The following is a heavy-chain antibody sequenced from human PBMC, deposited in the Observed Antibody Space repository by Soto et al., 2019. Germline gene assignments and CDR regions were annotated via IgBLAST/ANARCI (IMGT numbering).Heavy chain of an antibody. CDR1: GGSISSSSYY. Sequence: SETLSLTCTVSGGSISSSSYYWGWIRQPPGKGLEWIGSIYYSGSTYYNPSLKSRVTISVDTSKNQFSLKLSSVTAADTAVYYCARDYGSGKANYYYYGMDVWGQGTTV. D-gene: IGHD3-10*01. CDR3: ARDYGSGKANYYYYGMDV. V-gene: IGHV4-39*01. J-gene: IGHJ6*02. CDR2: IYYSGST.